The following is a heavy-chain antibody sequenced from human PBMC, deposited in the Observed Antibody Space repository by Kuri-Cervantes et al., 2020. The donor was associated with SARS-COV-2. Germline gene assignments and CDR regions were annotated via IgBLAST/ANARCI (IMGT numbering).Heavy chain of an antibody. CDR3: AMYFYGSGNYYDTLDK. D-gene: IGHD3-10*01. V-gene: IGHV1-3*01. CDR1: GLTFINYA. Sequence: ASVKVSCKASGLTFINYAMHWVRQAPGQRLEWMGWINAGNGDTKFSQKFQGRVTITRDTSASTAYMDLSSLRSEDTAVYYRAMYFYGSGNYYDTLDKWGQGTLVTVSS. CDR2: INAGNGDT. J-gene: IGHJ4*02.